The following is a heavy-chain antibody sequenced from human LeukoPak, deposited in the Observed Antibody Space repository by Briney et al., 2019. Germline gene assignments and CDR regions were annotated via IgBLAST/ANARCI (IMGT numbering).Heavy chain of an antibody. CDR1: GFSFSSYG. J-gene: IGHJ4*02. D-gene: IGHD6-25*01. Sequence: GGSLRLSCAASGFSFSSYGINWVRQAPGKGLEWVSGISGSGDITYYADSVKGRFTISRDNSRNTLYLQMNSLRAEDTAVYYCARRSKSSAIWYYFDYWGQGTLVTVSS. CDR2: ISGSGDIT. CDR3: ARRSKSSAIWYYFDY. V-gene: IGHV3-23*01.